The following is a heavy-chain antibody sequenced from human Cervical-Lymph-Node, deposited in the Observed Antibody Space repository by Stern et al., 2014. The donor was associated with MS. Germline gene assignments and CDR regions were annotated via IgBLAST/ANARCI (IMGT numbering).Heavy chain of an antibody. CDR3: ARMAYSNIYYAGLDI. V-gene: IGHV1-2*02. Sequence: VQLVQSGAEVKKPGASVKVSCTAAGYIFTAYYIHLLRQAPGQGLVWLGWIDPDRGGTNYAQKFQGRVTMTRDTSISTAYMELTSPTSDDTAVYYCARMAYSNIYYAGLDIWGQGTMVTVSS. D-gene: IGHD6-13*01. CDR2: IDPDRGGT. CDR1: GYIFTAYY. J-gene: IGHJ3*02.